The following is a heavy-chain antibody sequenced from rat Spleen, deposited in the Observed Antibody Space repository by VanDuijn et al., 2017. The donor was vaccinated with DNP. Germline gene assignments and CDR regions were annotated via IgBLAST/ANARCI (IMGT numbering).Heavy chain of an antibody. CDR3: TRYYDSFDY. CDR2: ITGGSGTT. CDR1: GFTFNYYW. D-gene: IGHD1-1*01. J-gene: IGHJ2*01. V-gene: IGHV5-31*01. Sequence: EVQLVESGGGLVQPGGSLKLSCVASGFTFNYYWMAWIRQVPGKGLEWIASITGGSGTTSYPDSVKGRFTISRDYAKPTLYLQMDSLRSEDTATYYCTRYYDSFDYWGQGVMVTVSS.